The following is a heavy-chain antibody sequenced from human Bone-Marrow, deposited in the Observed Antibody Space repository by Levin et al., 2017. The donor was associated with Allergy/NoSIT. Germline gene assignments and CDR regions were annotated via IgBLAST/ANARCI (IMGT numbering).Heavy chain of an antibody. J-gene: IGHJ6*02. CDR3: AKGLYDSGNWYVDV. D-gene: IGHD6-25*01. CDR2: ITWNSAFI. V-gene: IGHV3-9*01. Sequence: LSLTCAASGFTFDDYAMHWVRQVPGKGLEWVSGITWNSAFITYADSVKGRFTISRENAKNSLYLQMNSLGPDDTALYFCAKGLYDSGNWYVDVWGQGSTVAVSS. CDR1: GFTFDDYA.